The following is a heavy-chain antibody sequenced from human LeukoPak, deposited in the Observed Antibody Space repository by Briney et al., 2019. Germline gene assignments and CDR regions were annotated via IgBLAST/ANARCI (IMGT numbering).Heavy chain of an antibody. D-gene: IGHD3-10*01. J-gene: IGHJ4*02. V-gene: IGHV4-4*07. Sequence: PSETLSLTCTVSGGSISSYYWSWIRQPAGKGLEWIGRIYTSGSTNYNPSLKSRVTMPVDTSKNQFSLKLSSVTAADTAVYYCARESVGGMVRGVISFWGQGTLVTVSS. CDR3: ARESVGGMVRGVISF. CDR1: GGSISSYY. CDR2: IYTSGST.